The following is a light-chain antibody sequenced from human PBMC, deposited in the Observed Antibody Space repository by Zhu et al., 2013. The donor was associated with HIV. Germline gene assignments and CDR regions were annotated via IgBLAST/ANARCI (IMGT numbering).Light chain of an antibody. J-gene: IGLJ2*01. CDR1: NSDIGSYNH. CDR2: EVA. V-gene: IGLV2-14*03. CDR3: SSYTSETTLVL. Sequence: QSALTQPASVSGSPGQSITISCSGTNSDIGSYNHISWYQQHPGKAPKLIIYEVARRPSGVSNRFSGSKSANTASLTISGLQSEDEAHYYCSSYTSETTLVLFGGGTELTVI.